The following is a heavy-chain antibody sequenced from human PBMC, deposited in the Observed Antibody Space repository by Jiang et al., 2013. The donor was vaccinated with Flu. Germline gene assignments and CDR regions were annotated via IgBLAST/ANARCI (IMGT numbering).Heavy chain of an antibody. Sequence: KPTQTLTLTCTFSGFSLTTSGEAVGWIRQPPGKALEWLALIYWNDDKRYNPSLKSRLTISKDTSKNQVVLIMTNMDPVDSGTYYCAHWVPYRISSNWFDPWGQGTLVTVSS. V-gene: IGHV2-5*01. CDR1: GFSLTTSGEA. D-gene: IGHD2/OR15-2a*01. CDR2: IYWNDDK. CDR3: AHWVPYRISSNWFDP. J-gene: IGHJ5*02.